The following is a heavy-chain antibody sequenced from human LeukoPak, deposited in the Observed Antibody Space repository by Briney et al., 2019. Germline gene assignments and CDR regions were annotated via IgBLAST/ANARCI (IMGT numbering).Heavy chain of an antibody. J-gene: IGHJ4*02. CDR3: ARGTYSSSWSASELDY. Sequence: ASVKVSCKASGYTFTGYYMHWVRQAPGQGLEWMGRINPNSGGTNYAQKFQGRVTMTRDTSISTAYMELSRLRSDDTAVYYCARGTYSSSWSASELDYWGQGTLVTVSS. CDR1: GYTFTGYY. V-gene: IGHV1-2*06. CDR2: INPNSGGT. D-gene: IGHD6-13*01.